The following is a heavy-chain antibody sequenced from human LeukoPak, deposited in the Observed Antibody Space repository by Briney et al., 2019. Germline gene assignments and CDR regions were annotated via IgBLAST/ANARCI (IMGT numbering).Heavy chain of an antibody. CDR2: VNPNSGGT. Sequence: ASVKVSCKASGYTFTGYYMHWVRQAPGQGLEWMGWVNPNSGGTNYAQKFQGRVTMTRDTSISTAYMELSRLRSDDTAVYYCARVAMGDYYYYMDVWGKGTTVTVSS. V-gene: IGHV1-2*02. CDR1: GYTFTGYY. D-gene: IGHD5-18*01. CDR3: ARVAMGDYYYYMDV. J-gene: IGHJ6*03.